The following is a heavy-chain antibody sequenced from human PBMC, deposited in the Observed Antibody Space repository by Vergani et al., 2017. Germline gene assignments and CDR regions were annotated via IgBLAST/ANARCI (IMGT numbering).Heavy chain of an antibody. V-gene: IGHV1-18*01. D-gene: IGHD3-10*01. CDR2: ISAYNGNT. CDR3: ARDLEYGFSRNYGMDV. J-gene: IGHJ6*02. Sequence: QVQLVQSGAEVKKPGASVKVSCKASGYTFSTYGISWVRQAPGQGLEWMGWISAYNGNTNYPEKFQGRLTMTTDTSTRTAYMELRSLRSDDTAVYYCARDLEYGFSRNYGMDVWGQGTTVTVSS. CDR1: GYTFSTYG.